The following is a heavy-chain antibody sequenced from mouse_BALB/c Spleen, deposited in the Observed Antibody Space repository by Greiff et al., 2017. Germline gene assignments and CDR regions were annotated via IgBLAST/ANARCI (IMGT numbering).Heavy chain of an antibody. CDR3: AGYDYDGGGWFAY. D-gene: IGHD2-4*01. CDR2: INPSTGYT. CDR1: GYTFTSYW. V-gene: IGHV1-7*01. Sequence: QVHVKQSGAELAKPGASVKMSCKASGYTFTSYWMHWVKQRPGQGLEWIGYINPSTGYTEYNQKFKDKATLTADKSSSTAYMQLSSLTSEDSAVYYCAGYDYDGGGWFAYWGQGTLVTVSA. J-gene: IGHJ3*01.